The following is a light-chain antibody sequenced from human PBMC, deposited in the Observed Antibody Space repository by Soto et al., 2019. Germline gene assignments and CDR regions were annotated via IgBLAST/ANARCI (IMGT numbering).Light chain of an antibody. CDR3: QVWDSSSDHVV. Sequence: SYELTQTSSVSVAPGQTARISCGGNNIGGKSVHWYQQKPGQAPVVVVYDDSDRPSGIPERFSGSNSGNTATLTISRVEAGDEADYYCQVWDSSSDHVVFGGGTKLTVL. V-gene: IGLV3-21*02. J-gene: IGLJ2*01. CDR1: NIGGKS. CDR2: DDS.